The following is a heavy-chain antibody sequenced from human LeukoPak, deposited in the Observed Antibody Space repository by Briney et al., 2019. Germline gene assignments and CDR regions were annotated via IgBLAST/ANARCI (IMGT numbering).Heavy chain of an antibody. J-gene: IGHJ6*02. Sequence: SVKVSCQACGYTFTSYGIRWVRQAPGQGLEWMGWISAYNGNTNYVQKLQGRVTMTTDTSTSTAYMELRSLRSDDTAVYYCATSYGSGAQIDYEDKDYYYYGMDVWGQGTTVTVSS. CDR2: ISAYNGNT. V-gene: IGHV1-18*01. CDR1: GYTFTSYG. CDR3: ATSYGSGAQIDYEDKDYYYYGMDV. D-gene: IGHD3-10*01.